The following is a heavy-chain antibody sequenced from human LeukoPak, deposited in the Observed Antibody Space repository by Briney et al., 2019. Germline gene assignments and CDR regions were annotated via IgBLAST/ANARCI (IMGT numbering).Heavy chain of an antibody. CDR3: AKCRSLSPASATNY. CDR2: ISSGSNIM. CDR1: GFTFSSYG. V-gene: IGHV3-48*01. Sequence: GGSLRLSCAASGFTFSSYGMNWVRQAPGKGLEWVSYISSGSNIMNYADSVKGRFTISRDDSKNTLYLQMNSLRAEDMAVYYCAKCRSLSPASATNYWGQGTLVTVSS. J-gene: IGHJ4*02. D-gene: IGHD2-15*01.